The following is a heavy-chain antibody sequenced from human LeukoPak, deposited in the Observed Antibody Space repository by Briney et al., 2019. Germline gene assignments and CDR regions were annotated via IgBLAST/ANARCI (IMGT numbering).Heavy chain of an antibody. CDR3: ARLKIDGTHFDY. CDR1: GFTFSSYA. J-gene: IGHJ4*02. D-gene: IGHD3-9*01. V-gene: IGHV3-53*01. CDR2: IYVGGSA. Sequence: SGGSLRLSCAASGFTFSSYAMSWVRQTPGKGLEWVSVIYVGGSAYYADSVKGRFTISGDSSKNTLYLQMNSLRAEDTAVYYCARLKIDGTHFDYWGQGTLVTVSS.